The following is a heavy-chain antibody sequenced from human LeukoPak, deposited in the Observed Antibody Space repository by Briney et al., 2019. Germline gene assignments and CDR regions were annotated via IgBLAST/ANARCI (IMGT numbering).Heavy chain of an antibody. CDR1: GDSVSSNSVG. J-gene: IGHJ5*02. Sequence: SQTLSLTCAISGDSVSSNSVGWNWIRQSPSRGLEWLGRTYDGSKWYTDYAVSVISRITINVDTSKNQFSLQLNSVTPEDTAVYYCARGGLRRSLGWFDPWGQGTLVTVSS. D-gene: IGHD6-13*01. CDR3: ARGGLRRSLGWFDP. V-gene: IGHV6-1*01. CDR2: TYDGSKWYT.